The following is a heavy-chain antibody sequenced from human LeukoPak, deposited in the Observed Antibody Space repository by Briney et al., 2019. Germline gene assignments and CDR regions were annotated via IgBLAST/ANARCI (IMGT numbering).Heavy chain of an antibody. D-gene: IGHD3-22*01. V-gene: IGHV1-69*04. J-gene: IGHJ4*02. CDR2: IIPILGIA. Sequence: SVTVSCKASGGTFSSYAISWVRQAPGQGLEWMGRIIPILGIANYAQKFQGRVTITADKSTSTAYMELSSLRSEDTAVYYCARGNGLRAPYYYDSSGYRLDYWGQGTLVTVSS. CDR1: GGTFSSYA. CDR3: ARGNGLRAPYYYDSSGYRLDY.